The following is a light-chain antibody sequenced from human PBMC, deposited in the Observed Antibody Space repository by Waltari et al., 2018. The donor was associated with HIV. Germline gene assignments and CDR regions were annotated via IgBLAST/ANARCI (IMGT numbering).Light chain of an antibody. CDR3: QQYYSTPFT. V-gene: IGKV4-1*01. Sequence: DIVMTQSPGSLAVSLGERATINCKSSQSLLNSSNNKNYFAWYQQKPGQPPKLLIYWASNRESGVPDRFSGSGSGTEFTLTISSLQAEDVAVYYCQQYYSTPFTFGPGTKVDSK. CDR2: WAS. CDR1: QSLLNSSNNKNY. J-gene: IGKJ3*01.